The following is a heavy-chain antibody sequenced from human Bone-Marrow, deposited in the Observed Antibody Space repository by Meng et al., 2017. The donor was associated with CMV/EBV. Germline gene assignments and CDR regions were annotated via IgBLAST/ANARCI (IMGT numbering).Heavy chain of an antibody. J-gene: IGHJ4*02. CDR2: IKQDGSEK. CDR1: TCSRYW. D-gene: IGHD3-22*01. CDR3: ARDQSYYYDSSGYYYLGY. Sequence: TCSRYWMSWVRQAPGKGLEWVANIKQDGSEKYYVDSVKGRFTISRDNAKNSLYLQMNSLRAEDTAVYYCARDQSYYYDSSGYYYLGYWGQGTLVTVSS. V-gene: IGHV3-7*01.